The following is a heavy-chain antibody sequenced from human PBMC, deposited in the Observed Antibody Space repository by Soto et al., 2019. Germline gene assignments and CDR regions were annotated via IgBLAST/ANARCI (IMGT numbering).Heavy chain of an antibody. J-gene: IGHJ6*02. CDR3: ARDAAPPELRFLEWHNYDYHGIDA. Sequence: QVQVVQSGDEVKETGASVRVSCKTSGYSFTAYGISWVRQAPGQGLEWMGWISWYYGKTKYAQKVQGRVTMTTDTSTTTGYKEVRSLRSHGTAIFYCARDAAPPELRFLEWHNYDYHGIDACGQGTTVTV. D-gene: IGHD3-3*01. CDR1: GYSFTAYG. CDR2: ISWYYGKT. V-gene: IGHV1-18*01.